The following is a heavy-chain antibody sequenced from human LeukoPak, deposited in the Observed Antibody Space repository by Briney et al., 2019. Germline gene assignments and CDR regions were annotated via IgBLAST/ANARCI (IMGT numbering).Heavy chain of an antibody. CDR3: VRGFPFDI. Sequence: GGSLRLSCAVSGFSVSNNSMSWVRQAPGRGLEYVSIIYSGGLTYYADSVKGRFIISRDNAKNTLYLQMNSLRAEDTAVYYCVRGFPFDIWGQGTMVTVSS. J-gene: IGHJ3*02. D-gene: IGHD3-10*01. CDR1: GFSVSNNS. CDR2: IYSGGLT. V-gene: IGHV3-53*01.